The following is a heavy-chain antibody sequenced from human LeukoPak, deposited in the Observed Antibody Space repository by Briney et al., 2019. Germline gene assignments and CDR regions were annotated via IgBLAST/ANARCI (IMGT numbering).Heavy chain of an antibody. V-gene: IGHV3-7*01. CDR2: IKQDGSQK. D-gene: IGHD3-16*01. Sequence: GRSLRLPCAASGLTLSNYWMSWVRQGPGKGLEWVANIKQDGSQKYHVDSVKGRFTISRDNARNSLYLQMNSLRAEDTAVYYCARERDDYVWGSYTPPYYFDSWGQGILVTVSS. CDR3: ARERDDYVWGSYTPPYYFDS. J-gene: IGHJ4*02. CDR1: GLTLSNYW.